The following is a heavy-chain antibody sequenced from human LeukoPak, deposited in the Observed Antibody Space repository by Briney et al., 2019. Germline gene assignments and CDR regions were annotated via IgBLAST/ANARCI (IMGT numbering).Heavy chain of an antibody. CDR2: ISSNGGST. J-gene: IGHJ4*02. D-gene: IGHD6-19*01. CDR3: AREAREQWLVTEPRFDY. V-gene: IGHV3-64*01. CDR1: GFTFSNYA. Sequence: GGSLRLSCAASGFTFSNYAMHWVRQAPGKGLEYVSTISSNGGSTYYANSVKGRFTISRDNSKNTLYLQMGSLRAEDMAVYYCAREAREQWLVTEPRFDYWGQGTLVTVSS.